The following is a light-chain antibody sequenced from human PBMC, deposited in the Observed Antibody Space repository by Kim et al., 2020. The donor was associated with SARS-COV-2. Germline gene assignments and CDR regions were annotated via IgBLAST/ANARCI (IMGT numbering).Light chain of an antibody. CDR3: QQYNNFRT. CDR2: GAS. J-gene: IGKJ1*01. V-gene: IGKV3-15*01. Sequence: EIIMTQSPPTLSVSPGERATLSCRASQSVNTNIVWYQQKPGQAPRLLIYGASTRATGVPARFSGSGSGTEFTITISSLQSEDLAVYYCQQYNNFRTFGQGTKVDIK. CDR1: QSVNTN.